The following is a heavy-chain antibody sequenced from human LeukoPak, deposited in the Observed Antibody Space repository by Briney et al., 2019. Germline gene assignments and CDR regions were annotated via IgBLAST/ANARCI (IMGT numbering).Heavy chain of an antibody. V-gene: IGHV1-24*01. CDR1: GYTLTELS. Sequence: ASVKVSCKVSGYTLTELSMHWARQAPGKGLEWMGGFDPEDGETIYAQKFQGRVTMTEDISTDTAYMELSSLRSEDTAVYYCATERYCSGGSCYSANWFDPWGQGTLVTVSS. J-gene: IGHJ5*02. CDR2: FDPEDGET. D-gene: IGHD2-15*01. CDR3: ATERYCSGGSCYSANWFDP.